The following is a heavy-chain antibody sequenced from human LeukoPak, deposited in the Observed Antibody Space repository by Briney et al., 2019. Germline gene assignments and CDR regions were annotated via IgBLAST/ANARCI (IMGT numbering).Heavy chain of an antibody. CDR2: IIPIFGIA. J-gene: IGHJ5*02. CDR1: GGTFSSYA. CDR3: ARDAGGSHSSGWAGWFDP. Sequence: ASVKVSCKASGGTFSSYATSWVRQAPGQGLEWMGRIIPIFGIANYAQKFQGRVTITADKSTSTAYMELSSLRSEDTAVYYCARDAGGSHSSGWAGWFDPWGQGTLVTVSS. D-gene: IGHD6-19*01. V-gene: IGHV1-69*04.